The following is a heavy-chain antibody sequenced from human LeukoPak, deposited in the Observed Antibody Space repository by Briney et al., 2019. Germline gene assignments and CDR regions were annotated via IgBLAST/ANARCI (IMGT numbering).Heavy chain of an antibody. Sequence: GGSLRLSCTASGFTFSSSAMHWVRQAPGKGLEWVAVISFDGSNKYYADSVKGRFTISRDNSRNTLYLQMNSLRAEDTAVYYCARDPEYQLLYYFDYWGQGTLVTVSS. CDR2: ISFDGSNK. D-gene: IGHD2-2*01. CDR1: GFTFSSSA. CDR3: ARDPEYQLLYYFDY. V-gene: IGHV3-30-3*01. J-gene: IGHJ4*02.